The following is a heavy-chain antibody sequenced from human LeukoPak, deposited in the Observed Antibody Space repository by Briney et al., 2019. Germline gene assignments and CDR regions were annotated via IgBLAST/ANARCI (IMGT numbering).Heavy chain of an antibody. V-gene: IGHV3-9*01. D-gene: IGHD3-22*01. CDR1: GFTFDDYA. CDR2: ISWNSGSI. J-gene: IGHJ4*02. CDR3: ARADDYYDSSGYHYYFDY. Sequence: GGSLRLSCAASGFTFDDYAMHWVRQAPGKGLEWVSGISWNSGSIGYADSVKGRFTISRDNAKNSLYLQMNSLRAEDTAVYYCARADDYYDSSGYHYYFDYWGQGTLVTVSS.